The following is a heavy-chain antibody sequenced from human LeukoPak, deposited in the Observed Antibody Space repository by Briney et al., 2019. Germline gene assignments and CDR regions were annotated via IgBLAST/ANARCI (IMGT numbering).Heavy chain of an antibody. CDR1: GYTFTGYY. CDR2: INPNSGGT. V-gene: IGHV1-2*06. Sequence: VASVTVSCKASGYTFTGYYMHWVRQAPGQGLEWMGRINPNSGGTNYAQKFQGRVTMTRDTSISTAYMELSRLRSDDTAVYYCARDLYGATDFDYWGQGTLVTVSS. D-gene: IGHD1-26*01. J-gene: IGHJ4*02. CDR3: ARDLYGATDFDY.